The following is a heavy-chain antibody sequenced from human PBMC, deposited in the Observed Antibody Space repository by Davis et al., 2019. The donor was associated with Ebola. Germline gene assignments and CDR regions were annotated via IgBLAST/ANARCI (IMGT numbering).Heavy chain of an antibody. V-gene: IGHV5-51*01. CDR3: ARMYSGRYYFSY. J-gene: IGHJ4*02. CDR2: IYPGDSDT. Sequence: GGSLRLSCKGSGYSFTNYWLGWVRQMPGKGLEWMGIIYPGDSDTRYSPSFQGQVTISADKSISTAYLQWSSLKASDTAMYYCARMYSGRYYFSYWCQGTLVTVSS. D-gene: IGHD1-26*01. CDR1: GYSFTNYW.